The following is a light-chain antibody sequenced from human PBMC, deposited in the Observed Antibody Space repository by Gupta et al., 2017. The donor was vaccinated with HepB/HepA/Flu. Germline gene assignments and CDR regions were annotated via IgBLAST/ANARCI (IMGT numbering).Light chain of an antibody. CDR1: QSVNRY. V-gene: IGKV3-11*01. Sequence: IVLTQSPATLSLSPGESATLSWRASQSVNRYLAWYQQQPGQAPRLLIYDTANRAAGKPAWRGGGGSGKDGIPTISSLEHEDVAVYYYQQRNYSPRTFGQGTKVEIK. CDR2: DTA. CDR3: QQRNYSPRT. J-gene: IGKJ1*01.